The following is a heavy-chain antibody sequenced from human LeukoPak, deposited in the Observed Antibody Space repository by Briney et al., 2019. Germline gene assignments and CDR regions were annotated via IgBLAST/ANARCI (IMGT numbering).Heavy chain of an antibody. CDR2: IIPIFGTA. V-gene: IGHV1-69*13. J-gene: IGHJ3*02. Sequence: GASVKVSCKASGGTFSSYAISWVRQAPGQGLEWMGGIIPIFGTANYAQKFQGRVTITADESTSTAYMELSSLRSEDTAVYYCARGTHDYDILAGSAFDIWGQGTMVTVSS. CDR1: GGTFSSYA. CDR3: ARGTHDYDILAGSAFDI. D-gene: IGHD3-9*01.